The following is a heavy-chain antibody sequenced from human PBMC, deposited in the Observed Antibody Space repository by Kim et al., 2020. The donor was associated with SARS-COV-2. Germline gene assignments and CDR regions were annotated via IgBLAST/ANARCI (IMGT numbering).Heavy chain of an antibody. D-gene: IGHD2-2*01. V-gene: IGHV1-18*01. Sequence: NNAQKLQGRVTMTTDTSTSTAYMELRSLRSDDTAVYYCARDQYPLLFIDYWGQGTLVTVSS. J-gene: IGHJ4*02. CDR3: ARDQYPLLFIDY.